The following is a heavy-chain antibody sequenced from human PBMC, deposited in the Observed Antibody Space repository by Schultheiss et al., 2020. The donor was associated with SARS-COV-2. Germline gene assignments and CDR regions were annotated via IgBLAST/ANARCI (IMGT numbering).Heavy chain of an antibody. CDR3: ARGLAGGLDG. Sequence: GGSLRLSCAASGFTFSNYDMHWVRQATGKGLEWVSSIGTAGDPYYLGYVKGRFTISRENAKNSLYLQMNSLRAGDTAVYYCARGLAGGLDGWGQGTTVTVSS. CDR1: GFTFSNYD. V-gene: IGHV3-13*05. CDR2: IGTAGDP. J-gene: IGHJ6*02. D-gene: IGHD3-9*01.